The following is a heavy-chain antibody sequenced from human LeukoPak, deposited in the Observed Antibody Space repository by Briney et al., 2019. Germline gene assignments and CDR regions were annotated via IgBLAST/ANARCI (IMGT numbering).Heavy chain of an antibody. V-gene: IGHV1-2*02. CDR3: ARDQGSSGWSDFDY. J-gene: IGHJ4*02. CDR1: GYTFTGYY. Sequence: GASVKDSCKASGYTFTGYYIHWVRQAPGQGLEWMGWINPDSGGTNYAQKFQGRVTMIRDTSFSTAYMELSRLTYDDTAVYYCARDQGSSGWSDFDYWGQGTLVTVSS. CDR2: INPDSGGT. D-gene: IGHD6-19*01.